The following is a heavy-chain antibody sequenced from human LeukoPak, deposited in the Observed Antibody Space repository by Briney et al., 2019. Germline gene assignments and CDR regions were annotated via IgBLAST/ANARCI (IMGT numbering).Heavy chain of an antibody. CDR3: ARFTCTNGVCSAFDY. V-gene: IGHV4-59*01. Sequence: SETLSLTCTVSGGSISSYYWSWIRQPPGKGLEWIGYIYYSGSTNYNPSLKSRVTISVDMSKNQFSLKLSSVTAADTAVYYCARFTCTNGVCSAFDYWGQGTLVTVSS. D-gene: IGHD2-8*01. J-gene: IGHJ4*02. CDR1: GGSISSYY. CDR2: IYYSGST.